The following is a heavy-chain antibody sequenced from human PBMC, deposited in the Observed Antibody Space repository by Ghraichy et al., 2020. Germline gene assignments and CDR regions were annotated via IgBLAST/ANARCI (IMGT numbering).Heavy chain of an antibody. V-gene: IGHV3-23*01. Sequence: GGSLRLSCEASGFTFSSYAMSWVRQTPGKGLEWVSGISGSGDSTYYADSVKGRFTISRDNSKNTLYLQMNSMRAEDTAVYYCAKGIADGTTTISYFYNGLDVCGHGTTVTVSS. J-gene: IGHJ6*02. CDR1: GFTFSSYA. D-gene: IGHD6-13*01. CDR2: ISGSGDST. CDR3: AKGIADGTTTISYFYNGLDV.